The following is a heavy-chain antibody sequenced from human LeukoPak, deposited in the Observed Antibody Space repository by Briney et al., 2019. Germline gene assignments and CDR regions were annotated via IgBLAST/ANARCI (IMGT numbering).Heavy chain of an antibody. CDR3: ARVMGFWSGYSDMDV. CDR2: ISNSGNTI. Sequence: KPGGSLRLSCAASGFTSRFSFSDYYMSWIRQAPGKGLEWLSFISNSGNTIHYADSVKGRFTISRDNAKNSLYLQMNSLRAEDTALYYCARVMGFWSGYSDMDVWGKGTTVTVSS. CDR1: GFTSRFSFSDYY. J-gene: IGHJ6*03. D-gene: IGHD3-3*01. V-gene: IGHV3-11*01.